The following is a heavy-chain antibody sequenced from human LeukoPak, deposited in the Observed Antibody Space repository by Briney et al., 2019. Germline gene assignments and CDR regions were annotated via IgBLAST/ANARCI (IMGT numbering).Heavy chain of an antibody. D-gene: IGHD6-19*01. Sequence: PGGSLRLSCAASGFTFSRYWMSWVSQAPGKGLEWVANIKQDGSEKYYVDSVKGRFTISRDNAKNSLYLQMNSLRAEDTAVYYCARQEWLATFDYWGQGTLVTVSS. CDR1: GFTFSRYW. CDR2: IKQDGSEK. CDR3: ARQEWLATFDY. V-gene: IGHV3-7*01. J-gene: IGHJ4*02.